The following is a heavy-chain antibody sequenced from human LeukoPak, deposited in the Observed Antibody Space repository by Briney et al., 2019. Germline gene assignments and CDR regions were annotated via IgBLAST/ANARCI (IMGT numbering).Heavy chain of an antibody. Sequence: SETLSLTCAVYGGSFSGYYWSWIRQPPGKGLEWIGEINHSGSTNYNPSLKSRVTISVDTSKNQFSLKLSSVTAADTAVYYCARGTLNYDYVWGSYRYPYNWFDPWGQGTLVTVSS. J-gene: IGHJ5*02. CDR1: GGSFSGYY. V-gene: IGHV4-34*01. D-gene: IGHD3-16*02. CDR3: ARGTLNYDYVWGSYRYPYNWFDP. CDR2: INHSGST.